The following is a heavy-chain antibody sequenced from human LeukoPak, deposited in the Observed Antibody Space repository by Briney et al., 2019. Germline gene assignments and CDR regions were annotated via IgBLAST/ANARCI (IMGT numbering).Heavy chain of an antibody. J-gene: IGHJ4*02. D-gene: IGHD5-12*01. CDR1: GFTFSGFA. CDR3: ARDLRSGYDFVDY. Sequence: PGGSLRLSCVASGFTFSGFAMHWVRQAPGKGLEWVTVISYDGTNKYYADSVKGRFTISRDNSKNTLYLQMNSLRTEDTAVYYCARDLRSGYDFVDYWGQGTLVTVSS. CDR2: ISYDGTNK. V-gene: IGHV3-30-3*01.